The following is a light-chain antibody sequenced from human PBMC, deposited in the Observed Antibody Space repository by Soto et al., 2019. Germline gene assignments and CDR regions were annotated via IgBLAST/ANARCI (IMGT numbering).Light chain of an antibody. CDR3: QHYGDSRWT. V-gene: IGKV3-20*01. Sequence: IVLTQSPGTLSLSPGERATLSCRASLTGNNNYLAWYQHKSGQAPRLLIYGVYTRATGIPDRFTGSGSVTEFTLTITRLEPEDSEVYFCQHYGDSRWTFCQGAQVEIK. CDR2: GVY. CDR1: LTGNNNY. J-gene: IGKJ1*01.